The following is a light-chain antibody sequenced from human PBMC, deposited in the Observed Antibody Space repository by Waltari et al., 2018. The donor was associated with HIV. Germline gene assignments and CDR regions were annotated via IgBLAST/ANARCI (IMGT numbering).Light chain of an antibody. V-gene: IGLV1-44*01. CDR3: ATWDDSLNGLR. Sequence: QSVLTQPPSASATPGQRVTISCSGSSFNIGRNTVSWYQQLPGPAPKLRIYTNVQRPSGGPARFSGSKSGTSASLAISGLQSVDEADYYCATWDDSLNGLRFGGGTNLSVL. CDR2: TNV. CDR1: SFNIGRNT. J-gene: IGLJ2*01.